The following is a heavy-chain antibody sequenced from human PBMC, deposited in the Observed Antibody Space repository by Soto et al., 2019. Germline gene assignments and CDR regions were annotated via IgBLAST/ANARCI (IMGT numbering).Heavy chain of an antibody. V-gene: IGHV4-59*01. CDR1: GGSISSYY. CDR3: ARGRDYDILTGYYPLVWFDP. D-gene: IGHD3-9*01. Sequence: SEPLSLTCTVSGGSISSYYWSWIRQPPGKGLEWNGYIYYSGSTNYNPSLKSRVTISVDTSKNQFSLKLSSVTAADTAVYYCARGRDYDILTGYYPLVWFDPWGRGTLVTVSS. CDR2: IYYSGST. J-gene: IGHJ5*02.